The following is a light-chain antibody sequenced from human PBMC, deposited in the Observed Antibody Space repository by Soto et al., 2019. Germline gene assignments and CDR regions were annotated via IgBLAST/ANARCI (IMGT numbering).Light chain of an antibody. CDR3: HQGHNWPLT. CDR1: QSISSE. J-gene: IGKJ2*01. Sequence: EIVMTQSPATLSVSPGERATLSCRASQSISSELAWYQQKPGQPPRLLIYGASTRATGVPARFTGSGSGSDFNIPISGLQSEDFAVYYCHQGHNWPLTFGQGTRLEI. CDR2: GAS. V-gene: IGKV3-15*01.